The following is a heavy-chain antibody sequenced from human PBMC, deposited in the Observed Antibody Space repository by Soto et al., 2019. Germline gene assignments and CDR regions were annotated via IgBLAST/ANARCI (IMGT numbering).Heavy chain of an antibody. J-gene: IGHJ4*02. CDR1: GFTFSSYA. V-gene: IGHV3-30-3*01. CDR2: ISYDGSNK. D-gene: IGHD3-22*01. Sequence: PGGSLRLSCAASGFTFSSYAMHWVRQAPGKGLEWVAVISYDGSNKYYADSVKGRFTISRDNSKNTLYLQMNSLRAEDTAVYYCARETPHYYDSSGPTLDYWGQGTLVTVSS. CDR3: ARETPHYYDSSGPTLDY.